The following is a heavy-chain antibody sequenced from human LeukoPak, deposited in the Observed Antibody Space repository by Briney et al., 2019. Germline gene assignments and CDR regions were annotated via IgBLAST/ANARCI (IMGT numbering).Heavy chain of an antibody. CDR1: GFTFSDYY. Sequence: PGGSLRLSCAASGFTFSDYYMSWIRQAPGKGLESGSYISSSGSTIYYADSVKGRFTISRDNAKNSLYLQMNSLRAEDTAVYYCTRVGDYDFWRDDAFDIWGQGTMVTVSS. J-gene: IGHJ3*02. D-gene: IGHD3-3*01. CDR2: ISSSGSTI. CDR3: TRVGDYDFWRDDAFDI. V-gene: IGHV3-11*04.